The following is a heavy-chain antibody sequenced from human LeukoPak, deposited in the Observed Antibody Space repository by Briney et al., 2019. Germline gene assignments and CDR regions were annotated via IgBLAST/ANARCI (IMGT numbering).Heavy chain of an antibody. J-gene: IGHJ4*02. CDR2: ISSSSSYI. V-gene: IGHV3-11*03. CDR1: GFTLSDYY. D-gene: IGHD3-16*01. Sequence: GGSLRLSSAASGFTLSDYYMSWVRQAAGKGLEWVSYISSSSSYINYAGSVKGRFTITRDNAKNSLYLQMNSLRVEDTAVYYCAGGRVGQFLDYWGQGTPVTVSS. CDR3: AGGRVGQFLDY.